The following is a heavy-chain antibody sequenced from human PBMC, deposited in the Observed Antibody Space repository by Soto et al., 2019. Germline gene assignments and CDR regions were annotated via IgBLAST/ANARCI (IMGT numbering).Heavy chain of an antibody. D-gene: IGHD3-3*01. CDR2: VIPIFGEA. CDR1: GGRFSDHG. V-gene: IGHV1-69*01. Sequence: QVLLVQSGAEVKKPGSSVKVSCKVSGGRFSDHGINWVRQAPGQGLEWMGGVIPIFGEANYAQRFQGRVTMTADESTTTAYLELSGLRSDDTAVYYCTRMFGNFDLLSGYYDLWGQGTLVTVSS. CDR3: TRMFGNFDLLSGYYDL. J-gene: IGHJ4*02.